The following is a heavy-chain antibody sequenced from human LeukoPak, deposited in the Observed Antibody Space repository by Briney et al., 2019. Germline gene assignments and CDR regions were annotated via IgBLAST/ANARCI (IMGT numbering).Heavy chain of an antibody. CDR2: IYHRGST. Sequence: PSETLSLTCAVYGGSFSGYYWSWIRQPPGKGLEWIGGIYHRGSTYYNPSLKSRVTISVDTSKNQFSLKLSSVTAADTAVYYCARRNSSGYLYYFDYWGQGTLVTVSS. J-gene: IGHJ4*02. CDR3: ARRNSSGYLYYFDY. CDR1: GGSFSGYY. D-gene: IGHD3-22*01. V-gene: IGHV4-34*01.